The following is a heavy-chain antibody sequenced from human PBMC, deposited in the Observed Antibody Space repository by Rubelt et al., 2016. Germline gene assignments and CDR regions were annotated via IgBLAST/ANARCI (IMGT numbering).Heavy chain of an antibody. CDR2: INAGNGNT. J-gene: IGHJ4*02. CDR1: GYTFTSYA. D-gene: IGHD6-19*01. V-gene: IGHV1-3*01. Sequence: QVQLVQSGAEVKKPGASVTVSCKASGYTFTSYAMHWVRQAPGQRLEWMGWINAGNGNTKYSQKFQGSVTITRDTSAGTAYMERGSLRAEDTAVFYCARGRDSGWLTPPGFYFDYWGQGTLVTVSS. CDR3: ARGRDSGWLTPPGFYFDY.